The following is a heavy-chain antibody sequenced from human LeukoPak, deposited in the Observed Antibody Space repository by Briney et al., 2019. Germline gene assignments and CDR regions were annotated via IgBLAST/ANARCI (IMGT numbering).Heavy chain of an antibody. CDR2: ISGSGDNT. CDR3: AKCWTSDGVCLNFDH. J-gene: IGHJ4*02. D-gene: IGHD2-8*01. V-gene: IGHV3-23*01. Sequence: GGSLRLSCEASGLSFRSYGMSWVRQAPGKWLEWVSGISGSGDNTYYTDSVKGRFTISRDNSKNTLYLQMNSLRVEDTAVYYCAKCWTSDGVCLNFDHWGQGALVTVSS. CDR1: GLSFRSYG.